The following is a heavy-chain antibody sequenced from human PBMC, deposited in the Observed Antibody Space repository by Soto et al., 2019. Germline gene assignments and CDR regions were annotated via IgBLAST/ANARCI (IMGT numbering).Heavy chain of an antibody. J-gene: IGHJ6*03. V-gene: IGHV1-8*01. CDR2: MNPNSGNT. Sequence: ASVNASCKASGYTFTSYDINWVRQATGQGLERMGWMNPNSGNTGYAQKFQGRVTMTRNTSISTAYMELSSLRSEDTAVYYCARGLFVSGYPYIAVWGHGTTVTVSS. CDR3: ARGLFVSGYPYIAV. CDR1: GYTFTSYD. D-gene: IGHD5-12*01.